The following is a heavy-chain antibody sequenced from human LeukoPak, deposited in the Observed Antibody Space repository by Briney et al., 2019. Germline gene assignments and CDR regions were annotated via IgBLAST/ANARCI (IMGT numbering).Heavy chain of an antibody. CDR2: IYNSGST. CDR1: GGSFSGSN. J-gene: IGHJ4*02. Sequence: PSETLSLTCAVYGGSFSGSNWSWIRQPPGKGLEWIGEIYNSGSTIYNLSLKSRVTISVDTSKNQFSLNLISVTAADTAVYYCVRAYDYWGQGTLVTVSS. CDR3: VRAYDY. V-gene: IGHV4-34*01.